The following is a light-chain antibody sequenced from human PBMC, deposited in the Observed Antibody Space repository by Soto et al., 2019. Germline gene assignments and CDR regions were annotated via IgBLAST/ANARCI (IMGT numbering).Light chain of an antibody. CDR3: SSFGGSNDVL. CDR1: SSDVGGNKF. V-gene: IGLV2-8*01. Sequence: QSALTQPPSASGSPGQSVTISCTGTSSDVGGNKFVSWYQQHPGKAPRLIIYEVNRRPSGVPDRFSGSKSGNTASLTVSGLHDEDEADYYCSSFGGSNDVLFGGGTKLTVL. CDR2: EVN. J-gene: IGLJ2*01.